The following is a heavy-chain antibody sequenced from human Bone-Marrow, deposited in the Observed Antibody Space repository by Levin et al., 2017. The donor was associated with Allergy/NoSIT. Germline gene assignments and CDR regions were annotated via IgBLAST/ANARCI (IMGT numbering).Heavy chain of an antibody. CDR1: GFSFSSHG. J-gene: IGHJ4*02. D-gene: IGHD6-13*01. V-gene: IGHV3-23*01. Sequence: GESLKISCAATGFSFSSHGMHWVRQAPGKGLEWVSGVSGNGENTVYADSVKGRFSVSRDNSKNTVYLQMNSLRVEDSGLYYCVKRAGATELGFQFDDWGQGTLVTVSS. CDR2: VSGNGENT. CDR3: VKRAGATELGFQFDD.